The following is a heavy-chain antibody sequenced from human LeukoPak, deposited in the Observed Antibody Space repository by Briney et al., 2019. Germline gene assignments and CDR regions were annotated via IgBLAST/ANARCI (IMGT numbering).Heavy chain of an antibody. Sequence: PGGSLRLSCAASGFTFSNYAMHWVRQAPGEGLEYVAAISSNGGSTYYANSVKGRFSIARDKSKNTLYLQMGSLRAEDMAVYYCARELASSSSFDNWGQGTLVTVSS. V-gene: IGHV3-64*01. CDR3: ARELASSSSFDN. CDR2: ISSNGGST. J-gene: IGHJ4*02. CDR1: GFTFSNYA. D-gene: IGHD6-6*01.